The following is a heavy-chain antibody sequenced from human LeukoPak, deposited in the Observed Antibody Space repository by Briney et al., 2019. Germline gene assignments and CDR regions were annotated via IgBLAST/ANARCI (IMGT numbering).Heavy chain of an antibody. Sequence: SETLSLTCTVSGSSISSGYYWGWVRQPPVKGLEWIGSVYHSGSTYYNPSLKSRITISVDTSKNQFSLKLSSVTAADTAVYYCAREGGFHSPAGIWGQGTMVTVSS. CDR1: GSSISSGYY. J-gene: IGHJ3*02. D-gene: IGHD1-26*01. V-gene: IGHV4-38-2*02. CDR2: VYHSGST. CDR3: AREGGFHSPAGI.